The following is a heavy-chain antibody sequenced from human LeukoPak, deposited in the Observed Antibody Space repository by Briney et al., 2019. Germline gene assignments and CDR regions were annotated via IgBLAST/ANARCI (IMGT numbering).Heavy chain of an antibody. Sequence: PGGSLRLSCAASGFTFSNYGMFWFRQAPGKGLDWVSFIRFDGSHKYYADSVKGRFTISRDNSKNTLYLQMNSLRAEDTAVYYCAKVYSSGWYSDYMDVWGKGTTVTVSS. CDR3: AKVYSSGWYSDYMDV. D-gene: IGHD6-19*01. J-gene: IGHJ6*03. CDR1: GFTFSNYG. CDR2: IRFDGSHK. V-gene: IGHV3-30*02.